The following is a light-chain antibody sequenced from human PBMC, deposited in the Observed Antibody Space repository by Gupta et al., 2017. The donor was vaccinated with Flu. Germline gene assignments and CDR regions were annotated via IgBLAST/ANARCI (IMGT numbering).Light chain of an antibody. CDR1: QSISSW. V-gene: IGKV1-5*03. CDR2: KAS. J-gene: IGKJ1*01. Sequence: DIQMTQSPSTLSASVGDRVTITCRASQSISSWLAWYQQKPGKAPKLLIYKASRVESGVPSRFSGSGSGTEFTLTISSLQPDDFATYYCQQENSSPWTFGQWTKVEIK. CDR3: QQENSSPWT.